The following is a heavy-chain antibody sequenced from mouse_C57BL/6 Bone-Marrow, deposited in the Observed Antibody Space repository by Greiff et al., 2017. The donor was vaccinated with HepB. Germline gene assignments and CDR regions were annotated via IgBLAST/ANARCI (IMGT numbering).Heavy chain of an antibody. CDR2: IYPSDSET. V-gene: IGHV1-61*01. CDR1: GYTFTSYW. J-gene: IGHJ1*03. CDR3: ARPDYDGSSYWYFDV. D-gene: IGHD1-1*01. Sequence: QVQLQQPGAELVRPGSSVKLSCKASGYTFTSYWMDWVKQRPGQGLEWIGNIYPSDSETHYNQKFKDKATLTVDKSSSTAYMQLSSLTSEDSAVYYCARPDYDGSSYWYFDVWGTGTTVTVSS.